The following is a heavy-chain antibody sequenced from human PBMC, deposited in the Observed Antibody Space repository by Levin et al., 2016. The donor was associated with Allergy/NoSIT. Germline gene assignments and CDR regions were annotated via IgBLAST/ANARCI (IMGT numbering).Heavy chain of an antibody. CDR3: ARHRGLRFTMVRGVGIPNDAFDV. D-gene: IGHD3-10*01. CDR2: FYYSGST. V-gene: IGHV4-39*01. Sequence: PGKGLEWMGGFYYSGSTSYTPSLKRPATISVDTSKNQFSLNLRSVTVADTAIYYCARHRGLRFTMVRGVGIPNDAFDVWGQGTMVTVSS. J-gene: IGHJ3*01.